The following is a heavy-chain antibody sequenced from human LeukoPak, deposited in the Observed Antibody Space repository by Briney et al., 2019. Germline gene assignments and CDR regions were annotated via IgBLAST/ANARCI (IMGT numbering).Heavy chain of an antibody. CDR1: GGPFSSYA. Sequence: SVKVSCKASGGPFSSYAISWVQQAPGQGLEWMGRIIPIFGTANYAQKFQGRVTITADESTSTAYMELSSLRSEDTAVYYCARTEWLSYFDYWGQGTLVTVSS. J-gene: IGHJ4*02. CDR2: IIPIFGTA. D-gene: IGHD3-3*01. V-gene: IGHV1-69*15. CDR3: ARTEWLSYFDY.